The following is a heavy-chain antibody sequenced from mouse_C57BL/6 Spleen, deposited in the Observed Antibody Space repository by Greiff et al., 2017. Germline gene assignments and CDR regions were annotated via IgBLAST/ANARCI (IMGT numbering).Heavy chain of an antibody. J-gene: IGHJ3*01. V-gene: IGHV1-64*01. D-gene: IGHD3-3*01. CDR1: GYTFTSYW. CDR2: IHPNSGST. CDR3: ARREGTEDWFAY. Sequence: VQLQQPGAELVKPGASVKLSCKASGYTFTSYWMHWVKQRPGQGLEWIGMIHPNSGSTNYNEKFKSKATLTVDKSSSTAYMQLSSLTSEDSAVYYCARREGTEDWFAYWGQGTLVTVSA.